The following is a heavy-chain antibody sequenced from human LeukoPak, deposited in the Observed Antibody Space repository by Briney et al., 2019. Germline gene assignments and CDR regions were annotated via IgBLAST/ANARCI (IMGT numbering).Heavy chain of an antibody. CDR1: GGSISSYY. CDR3: ARSYYDILTGYYTNFDY. V-gene: IGHV4-59*01. J-gene: IGHJ4*02. D-gene: IGHD3-9*01. Sequence: SETLSLTCTVSGGSISSYYWSWIRQPPGKGLEWFGYIYYSGSTNYNPSLKSRVTISVDTSKNQFSLKLSSVTAADTAVYYCARSYYDILTGYYTNFDYWGQGTLVTVSS. CDR2: IYYSGST.